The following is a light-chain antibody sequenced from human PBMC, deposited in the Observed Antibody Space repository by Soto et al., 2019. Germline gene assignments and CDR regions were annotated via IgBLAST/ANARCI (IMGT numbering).Light chain of an antibody. J-gene: IGLJ1*01. CDR3: SSYTSSSPYV. Sequence: QSALTQPASVSGSPGQSITISCTGTSSDVGGYNYVSWYQQHPGKAPKLMIYEVSNRPSGVSNRFSGSKSGNTASLTISGLQAEDEADYYCSSYTSSSPYVFGTGTKPIVL. CDR1: SSDVGGYNY. CDR2: EVS. V-gene: IGLV2-14*01.